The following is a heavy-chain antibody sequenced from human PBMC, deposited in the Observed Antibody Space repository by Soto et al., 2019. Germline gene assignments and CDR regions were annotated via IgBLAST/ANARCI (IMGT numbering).Heavy chain of an antibody. V-gene: IGHV1-18*01. D-gene: IGHD1-1*01. Sequence: GASVKVFWQAFGYTFTTYGLSWVRQAPGQGLEWMGWVSRYNGNTYYAPRLQGRVTMNTDTSTTTAYMSLRSLRSDDTAIYYCVRGGILEANRPYYYYGLDVWGQGTPVTVSS. CDR2: VSRYNGNT. CDR1: GYTFTTYG. J-gene: IGHJ6*02. CDR3: VRGGILEANRPYYYYGLDV.